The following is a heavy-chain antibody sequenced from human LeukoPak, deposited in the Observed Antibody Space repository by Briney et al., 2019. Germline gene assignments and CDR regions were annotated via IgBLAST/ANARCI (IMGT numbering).Heavy chain of an antibody. CDR3: AKDRRDGYNYFDAFDI. J-gene: IGHJ3*02. CDR2: IKQDGSEK. Sequence: GGSLRLSCAASGFTFSSFWMTWVRQAPGKGLQWVANIKQDGSEKYYVDSVKGRFTISRDNSKNTLYLQMNSLRAEDTAVYYCAKDRRDGYNYFDAFDIWGQGTVVTVSS. V-gene: IGHV3-7*03. D-gene: IGHD5-24*01. CDR1: GFTFSSFW.